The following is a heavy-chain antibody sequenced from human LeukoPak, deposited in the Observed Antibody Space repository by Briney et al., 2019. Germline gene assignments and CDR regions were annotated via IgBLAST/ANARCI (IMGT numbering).Heavy chain of an antibody. V-gene: IGHV3-23*01. J-gene: IGHJ4*02. CDR1: GFTFSSYA. D-gene: IGHD2-15*01. CDR2: ISGSGGST. Sequence: PGESLRLSCAASGFTFSSYAMSWVRQAPGKGLEWVSAISGSGGSTYYADSVKGRFTISRDNSKNTLYLQVNSLRAEDTAVYYCSVVVVAATQIFDYWGQGTLVTVSS. CDR3: SVVVVAATQIFDY.